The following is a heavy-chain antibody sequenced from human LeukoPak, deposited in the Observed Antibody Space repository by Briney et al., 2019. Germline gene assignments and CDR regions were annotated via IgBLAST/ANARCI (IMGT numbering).Heavy chain of an antibody. CDR1: GFTFSSSA. Sequence: NPGGSLRLSCAASGFTFSSSAMSWVRQAPGKGLEWVSLISASGGNTFYADSVKGGFTISRDNSKNTLYLQTSSLRAEDTAVYYCARNWAFDYWGQGTLVTVSS. CDR2: ISASGGNT. V-gene: IGHV3-23*01. CDR3: ARNWAFDY. D-gene: IGHD7-27*01. J-gene: IGHJ4*02.